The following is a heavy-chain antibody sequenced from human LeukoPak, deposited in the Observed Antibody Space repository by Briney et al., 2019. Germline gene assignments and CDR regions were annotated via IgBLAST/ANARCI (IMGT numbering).Heavy chain of an antibody. CDR3: ARGHNCTNGVCYSYYYYMDV. Sequence: SETLSLTCAVYGGSFRVYYWSGIRQPPPKGLEWIGEVNHRESTNYNPSIKSPVAISVDTSKTQLSLRLSSVTAADPAVYYCARGHNCTNGVCYSYYYYMDVWGKGTTVTVSS. J-gene: IGHJ6*03. CDR2: VNHREST. D-gene: IGHD2-8*01. V-gene: IGHV4-34*01. CDR1: GGSFRVYY.